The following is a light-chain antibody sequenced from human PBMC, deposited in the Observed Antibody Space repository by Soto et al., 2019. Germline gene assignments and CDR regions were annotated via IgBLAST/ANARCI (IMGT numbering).Light chain of an antibody. CDR2: EVS. Sequence: QSVLTQPASVSGSPGQSITISCTGASSDVGLYDFVSWYQHHPGKAPKLLIFEVSYRPSGVSSRFSGSKSGNTASLTISGLQAEDEADYYCNSYTRFSTYVFGTGTNLTVL. J-gene: IGLJ1*01. CDR3: NSYTRFSTYV. CDR1: SSDVGLYDF. V-gene: IGLV2-14*01.